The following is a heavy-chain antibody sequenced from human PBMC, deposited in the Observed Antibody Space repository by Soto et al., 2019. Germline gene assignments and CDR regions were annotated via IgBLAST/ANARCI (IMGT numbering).Heavy chain of an antibody. CDR3: AKCAGSGWYPDY. D-gene: IGHD6-19*01. V-gene: IGHV3-23*01. CDR1: GFTFSSYA. Sequence: EVQLLESAGGLVQPGGSLSLSCAASGFTFSSYAMRWVRQAPGKGLXWVSAISGSGANTYYADSVKGRFTISRDNSKNTLFLQLNSLRAEDTAVYYCAKCAGSGWYPDYWGQGTLVTVSS. J-gene: IGHJ4*02. CDR2: ISGSGANT.